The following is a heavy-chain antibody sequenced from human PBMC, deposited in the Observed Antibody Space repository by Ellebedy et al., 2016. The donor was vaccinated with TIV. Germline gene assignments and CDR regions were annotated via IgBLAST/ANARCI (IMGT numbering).Heavy chain of an antibody. J-gene: IGHJ4*02. CDR3: AKGLGAYDLGGDY. V-gene: IGHV3-23*01. CDR2: ISTTDGT. Sequence: PGGSLRLSCEASESTFSSYGMSWVRQAPGKGLEWVSSISTTDGTHYADSVKGRFTISRDNPKNTLYLQMNSLRVEDTAVYYCAKGLGAYDLGGDYWGQGTLVTVSS. CDR1: ESTFSSYG. D-gene: IGHD5-12*01.